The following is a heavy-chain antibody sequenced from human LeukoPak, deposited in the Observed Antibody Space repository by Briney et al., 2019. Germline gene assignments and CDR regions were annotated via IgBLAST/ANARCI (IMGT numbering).Heavy chain of an antibody. CDR2: ISSNGGST. CDR1: GFTFSSYA. J-gene: IGHJ5*02. Sequence: GGSLRLSCAASGFTFSSYAMHWVRQAPGKGLEYVSAISSNGGSTYYANSVKGRFTISRDNSKNTLYLQMGSLRAEDMAVYYCARLWFDPWGQGTLLTVSS. CDR3: ARLWFDP. V-gene: IGHV3-64*01.